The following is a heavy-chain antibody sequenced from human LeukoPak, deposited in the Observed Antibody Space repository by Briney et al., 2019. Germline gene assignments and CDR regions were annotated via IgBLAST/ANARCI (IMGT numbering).Heavy chain of an antibody. D-gene: IGHD5-12*01. CDR2: IYYSGST. Sequence: SETLSLTCTVSGGSISSSYYWGWIRQPPGKGLEWIGSIYYSGSTYYNPSLKSRVTISVDTSKNQFSLKLSSVTAADTAVYYCARDMATTGIFDYWGQGTLVTVSS. V-gene: IGHV4-39*07. J-gene: IGHJ4*02. CDR1: GGSISSSYY. CDR3: ARDMATTGIFDY.